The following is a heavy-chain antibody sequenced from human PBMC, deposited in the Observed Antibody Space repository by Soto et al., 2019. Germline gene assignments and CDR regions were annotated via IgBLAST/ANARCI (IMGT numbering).Heavy chain of an antibody. CDR1: GYTFTSYA. CDR2: ISAYNGNT. J-gene: IGHJ5*02. V-gene: IGHV1-18*01. Sequence: QVQLVQSGAEVKKPGASVKVSCKASGYTFTSYAISWVRQAPGQGLEWMGWISAYNGNTNYAQKLQGRVTVTTDTSTSPAHMVRRSARSDAPAGYYCARKAPPAGSWGQGTRFSVSA. CDR3: ARKAPPAGS.